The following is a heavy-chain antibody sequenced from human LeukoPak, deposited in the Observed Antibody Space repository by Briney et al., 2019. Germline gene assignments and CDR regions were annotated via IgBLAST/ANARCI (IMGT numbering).Heavy chain of an antibody. J-gene: IGHJ6*03. CDR3: ARDRNRIAARPEFDYYYYMDV. V-gene: IGHV1-69*05. CDR2: IIPIFGTA. CDR1: GGTFSSYA. D-gene: IGHD6-6*01. Sequence: SVKVSCKASGGTFSSYAISWVRQAPGQGLEWMGRIIPIFGTANYAQKFQGRVTITTDESTSTAYMELSSLRSEDTAVYYCARDRNRIAARPEFDYYYYMDVWGKGTTVTVSS.